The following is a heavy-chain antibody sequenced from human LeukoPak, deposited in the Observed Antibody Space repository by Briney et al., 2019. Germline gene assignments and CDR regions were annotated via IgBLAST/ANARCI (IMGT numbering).Heavy chain of an antibody. D-gene: IGHD5-18*01. J-gene: IGHJ4*02. CDR1: GYSFTNYW. CDR3: ARTRGYSYGPPFDF. Sequence: KVGESLRISCKGSGYSFTNYWITCVRQMPAKDLEWMGRIDPSDSYTNYSPSFQGHATISVDKSITIAYLQWSSLKASDTAMYYCARTRGYSYGPPFDFWGQGTLVTVSS. CDR2: IDPSDSYT. V-gene: IGHV5-10-1*01.